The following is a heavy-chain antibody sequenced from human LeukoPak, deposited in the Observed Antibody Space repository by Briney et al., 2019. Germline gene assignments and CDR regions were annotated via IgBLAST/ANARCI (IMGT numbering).Heavy chain of an antibody. CDR3: ARDKVVTATRPWYIDV. J-gene: IGHJ6*03. D-gene: IGHD2-21*02. CDR1: GFTFSSYW. CDR2: ISYDGSNK. Sequence: GGSLRLSCVASGFTFSSYWMTWVRQAPGKGLEWVAVISYDGSNKYYADSVKGRFTISRDNSKNTLFLQMNSLRAEDTAVYYCARDKVVTATRPWYIDVWGKGTTVTVSS. V-gene: IGHV3-30*03.